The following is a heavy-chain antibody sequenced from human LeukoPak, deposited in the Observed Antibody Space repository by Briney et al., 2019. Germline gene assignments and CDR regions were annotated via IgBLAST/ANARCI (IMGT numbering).Heavy chain of an antibody. V-gene: IGHV3-53*01. D-gene: IGHD3-9*01. CDR1: GFTVSSNY. J-gene: IGHJ4*02. CDR2: IYSGGST. CDR3: ARESDYDILTGYEERGYYFDY. Sequence: PGGSLRLSCAASGFTVSSNYMSWVRQAPGKGLEWVSVIYSGGSTYYADSVKGRFTISRDNSKNTLYLQMNSLRAEDTAVYYCARESDYDILTGYEERGYYFDYWGQGTLVTVSS.